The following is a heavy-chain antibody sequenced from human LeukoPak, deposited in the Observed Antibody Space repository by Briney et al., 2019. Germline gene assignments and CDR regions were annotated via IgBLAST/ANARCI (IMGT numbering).Heavy chain of an antibody. J-gene: IGHJ2*01. Sequence: GGSLRLSCAASGFTFSNYAMTWVRQAPGKGLEWVSAISGSGTSTHYAGSVKGRFTISRDNSKNTLYLQVNSLRAEDTAVYYCAKVRAEGVWYFVLWGRGSLVTVSS. CDR1: GFTFSNYA. V-gene: IGHV3-23*01. CDR3: AKVRAEGVWYFVL. CDR2: ISGSGTST. D-gene: IGHD3-16*01.